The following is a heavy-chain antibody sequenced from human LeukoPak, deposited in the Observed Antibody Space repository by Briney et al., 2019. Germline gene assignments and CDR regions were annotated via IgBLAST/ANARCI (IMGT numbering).Heavy chain of an antibody. CDR2: MNPNSGST. J-gene: IGHJ5*02. V-gene: IGHV1-8*01. CDR1: GYTFTSYD. Sequence: ASVKVSCKASGYTFTSYDINWVRQATGQGLEWMGWMNPNSGSTGYAQKFQGRVTMTRNTSISTAYMELSSLRSEDTAVYYCARDGFHYDILTGPQRDWFDPWGQGTLVTVSS. CDR3: ARDGFHYDILTGPQRDWFDP. D-gene: IGHD3-9*01.